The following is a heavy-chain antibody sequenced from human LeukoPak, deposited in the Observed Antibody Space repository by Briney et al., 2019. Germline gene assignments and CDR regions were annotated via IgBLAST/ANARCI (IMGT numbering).Heavy chain of an antibody. CDR3: AREGYGSGWTGSWDY. J-gene: IGHJ4*02. V-gene: IGHV1-46*01. CDR1: GYTFTSYY. CDR2: INPSGGST. Sequence: ASVKVSCKASGYTFTSYYMHWVRQAPGQGLEWMGIINPSGGSTSYAQKFQGRVTMTRDTSTSTVYMELSSLRSEDTAVYYCAREGYGSGWTGSWDYWGQGTLVTVSS. D-gene: IGHD6-19*01.